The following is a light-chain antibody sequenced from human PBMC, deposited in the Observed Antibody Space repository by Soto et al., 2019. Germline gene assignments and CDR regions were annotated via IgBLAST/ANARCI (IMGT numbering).Light chain of an antibody. CDR2: DAS. V-gene: IGKV1-5*01. CDR3: HQYNSYPWP. J-gene: IGKJ1*01. Sequence: DIQMTQSPSTRSASVGDRVTITCRAGQSISSWLPWYGQKPGQAPKLLIYDASSWESGVPTRFSGSGSGTEFTLTISSLQPDDFATFYCHQYNSYPWPFGQGTKVEIK. CDR1: QSISSW.